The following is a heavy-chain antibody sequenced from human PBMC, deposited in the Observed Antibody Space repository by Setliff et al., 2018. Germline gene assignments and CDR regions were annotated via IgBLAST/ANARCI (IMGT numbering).Heavy chain of an antibody. V-gene: IGHV4-34*11. CDR2: IYSIGSA. Sequence: PSETLSLTCAVYGGSFSGYYWSWIRQPPGKGLEWIGRIYSIGSATYNPSLKGRVTISLDRSENEFSLNLTSVTAADTAVYFCAREPSPSDALDIWGQGTMVTVSS. J-gene: IGHJ3*02. CDR1: GGSFSGYY. CDR3: AREPSPSDALDI.